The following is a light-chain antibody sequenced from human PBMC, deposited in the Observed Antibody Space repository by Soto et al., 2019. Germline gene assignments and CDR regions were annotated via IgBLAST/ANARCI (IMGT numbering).Light chain of an antibody. V-gene: IGLV2-11*01. CDR3: CSYAGSYSEWV. CDR1: SSDVGGYIF. Sequence: QSALTQPPSASGSPGQSVTISCTGTSSDVGGYIFVSWYQQHPGKAPKLMIYDVSKRPSGVPDRFSGSKSGNTASLTISGLQAEDEADYYCCSYAGSYSEWVFGGGTKLTVL. J-gene: IGLJ3*02. CDR2: DVS.